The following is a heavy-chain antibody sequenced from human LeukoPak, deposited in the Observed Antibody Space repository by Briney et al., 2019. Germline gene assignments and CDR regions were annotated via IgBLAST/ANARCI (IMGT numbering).Heavy chain of an antibody. CDR2: VSHTGAT. J-gene: IGHJ3*01. CDR1: GASINGYF. D-gene: IGHD1-26*01. Sequence: SETLSLTCSVSGASINGYFWNWVRQTPEKGLEWIGYVSHTGATTSNPNLKSRVSITMDTSKRQISLSLTSVTAADSALYYCARDRRGSYYTFDAWGPGTIVSVS. CDR3: ARDRRGSYYTFDA. V-gene: IGHV4-59*01.